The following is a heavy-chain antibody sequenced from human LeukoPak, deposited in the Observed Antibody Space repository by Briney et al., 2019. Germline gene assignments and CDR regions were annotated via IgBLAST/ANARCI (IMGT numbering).Heavy chain of an antibody. CDR1: GFTFSSYS. J-gene: IGHJ6*03. CDR2: ISSSSSTI. CDR3: ARARAYPTTLKYYYYYYMDV. D-gene: IGHD1/OR15-1a*01. V-gene: IGHV3-48*04. Sequence: GGSLRLSCAASGFTFSSYSMNWVRQAPGKGLEWVSYISSSSSTIYYADSVKGRFTISRDNAKNSLYLQMNSLRAEDTAVYYCARARAYPTTLKYYYYYYMDVWGKGTTVTVSS.